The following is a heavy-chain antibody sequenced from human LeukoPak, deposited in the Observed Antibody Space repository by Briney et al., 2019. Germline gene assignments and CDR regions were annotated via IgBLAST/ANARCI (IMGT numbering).Heavy chain of an antibody. CDR2: IIPIFGTA. V-gene: IGHV1-69*05. D-gene: IGHD3-3*01. CDR1: GGTFISYA. J-gene: IGHJ4*02. Sequence: ASVTVSCKASGGTFISYAISWVRQAPGQGLEWMGGIIPIFGTANYAQKFQGRVTITTDESTSTAYMELSSLRSEDTAVYYCASAITIFGVAEREGYFDYWGQGTLVTVSS. CDR3: ASAITIFGVAEREGYFDY.